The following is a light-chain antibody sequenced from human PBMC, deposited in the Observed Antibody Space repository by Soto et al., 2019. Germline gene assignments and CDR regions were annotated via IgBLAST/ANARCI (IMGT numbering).Light chain of an antibody. V-gene: IGKV1-33*01. Sequence: DIQMTQSPSTLSGSVGDRVTITCWASQTISSWLAWYQQKPGRAPKLLIYDASNLEAGVPSRFRGSGSGTDFTFTISRLQPEDIATYYCQQYENLPTFGQGTRLEIK. J-gene: IGKJ5*01. CDR2: DAS. CDR3: QQYENLPT. CDR1: QTISSW.